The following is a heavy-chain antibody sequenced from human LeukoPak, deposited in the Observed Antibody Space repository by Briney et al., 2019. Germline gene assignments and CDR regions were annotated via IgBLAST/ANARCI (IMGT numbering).Heavy chain of an antibody. CDR1: GFTFGDYA. CDR3: TREGFNGPYAEYFQH. V-gene: IGHV3-49*03. D-gene: IGHD2-15*01. CDR2: IRSKAYGGTT. J-gene: IGHJ1*01. Sequence: PGGSLRLSCTASGFTFGDYAMSWFRQAPGKGLEWVGFIRSKAYGGTTEYAASVEGRFTISRDDSKSIAYLQMNSLKTEDTAVYYCTREGFNGPYAEYFQHWGQGTLVTVSS.